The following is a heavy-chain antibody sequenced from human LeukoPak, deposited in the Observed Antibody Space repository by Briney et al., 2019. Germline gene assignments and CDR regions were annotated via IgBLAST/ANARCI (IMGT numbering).Heavy chain of an antibody. CDR3: ARGRSVGANYYFDY. J-gene: IGHJ4*02. CDR2: MNPNSGNT. V-gene: IGHV1-8*03. Sequence: ASVKVSCKASGYTFTSYDINWVRQATGQGLEWMGWMNPNSGNTGYAQKFQGRVTITRNTSISTAYMELSSLRSEDTAVYYCARGRSVGANYYFDYWDQGTLVTVSS. CDR1: GYTFTSYD.